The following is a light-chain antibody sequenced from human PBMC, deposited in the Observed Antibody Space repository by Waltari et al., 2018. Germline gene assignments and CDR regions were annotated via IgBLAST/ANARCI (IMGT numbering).Light chain of an antibody. Sequence: DIQMTQSPSSLSASVGDTVTITCRASQSISSWLDWYQQKPGKAPKALIYKASSLQTGVPSRFSGSGSGTDFTLTISSLQTEDFATYYCLQYNSSPLTFGGGTKVEVK. V-gene: IGKV1D-16*01. CDR1: QSISSW. CDR3: LQYNSSPLT. CDR2: KAS. J-gene: IGKJ4*01.